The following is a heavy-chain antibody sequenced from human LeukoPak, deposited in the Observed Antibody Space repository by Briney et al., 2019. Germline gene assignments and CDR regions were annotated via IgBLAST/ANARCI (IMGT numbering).Heavy chain of an antibody. CDR1: GFTFSTFW. CDR3: AREFRNYYDSSGYYWYFDL. Sequence: GGSLRLSCAASGFTFSTFWMSWVRQAPGKGLEWVANINQDGSEKYYVDSMKGRFTVSRDNAKTSLYLQMNSLRAENTAVYYCAREFRNYYDSSGYYWYFDLWGRGTLVTVSS. CDR2: INQDGSEK. D-gene: IGHD3-22*01. V-gene: IGHV3-7*01. J-gene: IGHJ2*01.